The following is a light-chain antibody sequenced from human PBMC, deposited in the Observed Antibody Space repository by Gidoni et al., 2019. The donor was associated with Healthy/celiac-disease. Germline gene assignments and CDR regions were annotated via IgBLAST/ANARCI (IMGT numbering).Light chain of an antibody. CDR3: QQRSNWLPDT. J-gene: IGKJ2*01. V-gene: IGKV3-11*01. Sequence: DIVLTQSPATLSLSPGERATLSCRASQSISSYLAWYQQKPGKAPRLLIYDASNLPTGIPARFSGSGSGTDFTLTLSSLEPEDFAVYYCQQRSNWLPDTFGQGTKLEIK. CDR2: DAS. CDR1: QSISSY.